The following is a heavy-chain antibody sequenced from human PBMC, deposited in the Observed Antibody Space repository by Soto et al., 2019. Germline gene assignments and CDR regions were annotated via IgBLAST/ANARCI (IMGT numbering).Heavy chain of an antibody. Sequence: QVQLQESGPGLLKPSETLSLTCTISGGSVSTYQWNWIPQPPGKELEWIGLTSYSGNTNYNPSLKSRVAMAVDTSKNQFSLTLSSVTAADTAVYYCARDGMGPFHYWGQGTLVTVSS. D-gene: IGHD1-1*01. J-gene: IGHJ4*02. V-gene: IGHV4-59*02. CDR2: TSYSGNT. CDR1: GGSVSTYQ. CDR3: ARDGMGPFHY.